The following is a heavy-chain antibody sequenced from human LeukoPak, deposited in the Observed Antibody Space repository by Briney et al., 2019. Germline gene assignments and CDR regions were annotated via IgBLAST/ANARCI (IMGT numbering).Heavy chain of an antibody. CDR2: IYYSGST. CDR3: ARGGYCSGGSCPRWFDP. J-gene: IGHJ5*02. Sequence: SETLSLTCTVSGGSVSSGSYYWSWIRQPPGKGLEWIGYIYYSGSTNYNPSLKSRVTISVDTSKNQFSLKLSSVTAADTAVYYCARGGYCSGGSCPRWFDPWGQGTLVTVSS. D-gene: IGHD2-15*01. V-gene: IGHV4-61*01. CDR1: GGSVSSGSYY.